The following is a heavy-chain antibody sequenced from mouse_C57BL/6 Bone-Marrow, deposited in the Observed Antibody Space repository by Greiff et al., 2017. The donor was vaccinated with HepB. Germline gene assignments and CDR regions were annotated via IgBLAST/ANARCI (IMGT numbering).Heavy chain of an antibody. Sequence: QVQLQQSGAELARPGASVKMSCKASGYTFTSYTMHWVKQRPGQGLEWIGYINPSSGYTKYNQKFKDKATLTADKSSSTAYMQLSSLTSEDSAVYYCARRRTAQAFAYWGQGTLVTVSA. CDR2: INPSSGYT. D-gene: IGHD3-2*02. V-gene: IGHV1-4*01. J-gene: IGHJ3*01. CDR3: ARRRTAQAFAY. CDR1: GYTFTSYT.